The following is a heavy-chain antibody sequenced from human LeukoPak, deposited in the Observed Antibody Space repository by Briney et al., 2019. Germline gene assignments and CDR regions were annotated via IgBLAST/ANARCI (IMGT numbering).Heavy chain of an antibody. CDR3: ARVKEASAFDI. V-gene: IGHV3-23*01. D-gene: IGHD5-12*01. Sequence: GGSLRLSCAASGFTFSSYAMSWVRQAPGKGLEWVSAISGSGGSTYYADSVKGRFTISRDNAKNSLYLQMNSLRAEDTAVYYCARVKEASAFDIWGQGTMVTVSS. J-gene: IGHJ3*02. CDR1: GFTFSSYA. CDR2: ISGSGGST.